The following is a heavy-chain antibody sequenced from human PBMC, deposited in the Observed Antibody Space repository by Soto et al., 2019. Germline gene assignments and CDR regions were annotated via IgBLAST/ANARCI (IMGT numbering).Heavy chain of an antibody. CDR1: GYTFTMYA. J-gene: IGHJ4*02. D-gene: IGHD3-3*01. CDR3: ARDQRRDYDFWSGYSQGLDY. CDR2: INAANGNT. V-gene: IGHV1-3*01. Sequence: QVQLVQSGAEVKKPGASVRVSCEASGYTFTMYAIHWVRQAPGQRLEWMGWINAANGNTKSSQKFQGRVSITRDTSASTAYMELSSVRSEDTALYYCARDQRRDYDFWSGYSQGLDYWGQGPLVTVSS.